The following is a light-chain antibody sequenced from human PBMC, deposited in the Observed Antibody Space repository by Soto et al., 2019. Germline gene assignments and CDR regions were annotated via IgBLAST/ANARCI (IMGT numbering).Light chain of an antibody. CDR3: SSYADSKTVI. CDR2: EVN. V-gene: IGLV2-8*01. Sequence: QSALTQPPSASGSPGQSVTISCTGTTSDVGGYNYVSWYQLHPDKVPKLIIYEVNKRPSGVPDRFSGSKSGSTASLTVSGLQAEDEADYFCSSYADSKTVIFGGGTKLTVL. J-gene: IGLJ2*01. CDR1: TSDVGGYNY.